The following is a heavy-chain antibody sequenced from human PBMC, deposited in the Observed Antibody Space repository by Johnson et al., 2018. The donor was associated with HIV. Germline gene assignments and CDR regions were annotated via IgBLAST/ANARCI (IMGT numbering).Heavy chain of an antibody. CDR2: IYYDGSNE. J-gene: IGHJ3*02. D-gene: IGHD6-19*01. CDR1: GFSFRSYW. CDR3: ARDSFIAVTLSDAFDI. Sequence: QVQLVESGGGLVRPGGSLRLSCAASGFSFRSYWMTWVRQAPGKGLEWMAIIYYDGSNEYYADSVKGRFTLSRDNSKNTLYLHMSSLRAEDTALYYCARDSFIAVTLSDAFDIWGQGTVVTVSS. V-gene: IGHV3-30-3*01.